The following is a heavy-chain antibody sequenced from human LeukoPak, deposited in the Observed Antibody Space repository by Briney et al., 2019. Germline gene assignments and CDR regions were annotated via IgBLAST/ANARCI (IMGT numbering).Heavy chain of an antibody. CDR3: ARDRLPYDFWSGYYLDY. V-gene: IGHV3-7*01. Sequence: GGSLRLSCAASGFTFSSYWMSWVRQAPGKGLEWVANIKQDGSEKYYVDSVKGRFTISRDNAKNSLYLQMNSLRAEDTAVYYCARDRLPYDFWSGYYLDYWGQGTLVTVSS. CDR1: GFTFSSYW. D-gene: IGHD3-3*01. CDR2: IKQDGSEK. J-gene: IGHJ4*02.